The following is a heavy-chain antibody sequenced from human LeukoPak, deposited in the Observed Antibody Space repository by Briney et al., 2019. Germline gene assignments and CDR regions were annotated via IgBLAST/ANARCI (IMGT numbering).Heavy chain of an antibody. V-gene: IGHV3-23*01. CDR3: ATGGDYYYDSSGYYQSYYFDY. CDR1: GFTFSSYA. J-gene: IGHJ4*02. D-gene: IGHD3-22*01. Sequence: PGGSLGLSCAASGFTFSSYAMSWVRQAPGKGLEWVSAISGSGGSTYYADSVKGRFTISRDNSKNTLYLQMNSLRAEDTAVYYCATGGDYYYDSSGYYQSYYFDYWGQGTLVTVSS. CDR2: ISGSGGST.